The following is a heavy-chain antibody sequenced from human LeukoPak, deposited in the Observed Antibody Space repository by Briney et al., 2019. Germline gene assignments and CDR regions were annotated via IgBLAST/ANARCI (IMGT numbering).Heavy chain of an antibody. CDR1: GYTFTSYD. CDR2: MNPNSGNT. J-gene: IGHJ4*02. V-gene: IGHV1-8*03. D-gene: IGHD6-19*01. Sequence: ASVKVSCKASGYTFTSYDINWVRQATGQGLEWMGWMNPNSGNTGYAQKFQGRVTITRNTSISTAYMELSSLRSEDTAVYYCARCGAVVYYFDYWGQGTLVTVSS. CDR3: ARCGAVVYYFDY.